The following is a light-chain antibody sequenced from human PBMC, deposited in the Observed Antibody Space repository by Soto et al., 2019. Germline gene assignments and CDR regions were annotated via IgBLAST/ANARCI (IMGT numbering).Light chain of an antibody. V-gene: IGLV2-23*02. CDR3: CSYAGSSTAYV. CDR2: EVS. CDR1: SSDVGSYNL. Sequence: QSVLTQPASVSGSPGQSITISCTGTSSDVGSYNLVSWYQQHPGKAPKLMIYEVSKRPSGISNRFSGSKSGNTASLTISGLQAEYVADYYCCSYAGSSTAYVFGTGTKLTVL. J-gene: IGLJ1*01.